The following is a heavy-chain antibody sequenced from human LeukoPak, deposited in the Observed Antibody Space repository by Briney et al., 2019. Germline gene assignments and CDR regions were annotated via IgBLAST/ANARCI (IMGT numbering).Heavy chain of an antibody. D-gene: IGHD6-13*01. V-gene: IGHV1-2*02. Sequence: ASVKVSCKASGYTFTAFYMHWVRQAPGQGLEWMGWINPNSGATNYAQKFQGRVTMTRDTSTSTVYMELSSLRSEDTAVYYCASPIAAAGTDAFNIWGQGTMVTVSS. CDR3: ASPIAAAGTDAFNI. CDR2: INPNSGAT. CDR1: GYTFTAFY. J-gene: IGHJ3*02.